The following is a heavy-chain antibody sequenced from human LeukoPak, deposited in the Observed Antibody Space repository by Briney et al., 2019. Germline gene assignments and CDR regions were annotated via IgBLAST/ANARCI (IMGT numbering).Heavy chain of an antibody. CDR1: GGSIRSSYYY. V-gene: IGHV4-61*01. J-gene: IGHJ4*02. CDR3: AREGGPRGVIPHFDY. D-gene: IGHD3-10*01. Sequence: PSETLSLTCTVSGGSIRSSYYYWGWIRQPPGKGLEWIGYIYYSGSTNYNPSLKSRVTISVDTSKNQFSLKLSSVTAADTAVYYCAREGGPRGVIPHFDYWGQGTLVTVSS. CDR2: IYYSGST.